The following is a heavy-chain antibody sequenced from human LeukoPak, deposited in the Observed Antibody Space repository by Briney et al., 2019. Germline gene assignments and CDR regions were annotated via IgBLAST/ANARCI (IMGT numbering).Heavy chain of an antibody. J-gene: IGHJ4*02. D-gene: IGHD6-13*01. CDR2: INPSDDTT. CDR3: AREGSSWAPNDY. V-gene: IGHV1-46*01. CDR1: GYTFTSYN. Sequence: ASVKVSCKASGYTFTSYNMHWVRQAPGQGLEWMGIINPSDDTTSYAQKFQGRVTMTRDTSTSTVHMELSSLRSEDSAVYYCAREGSSWAPNDYWGQGTLVTVSS.